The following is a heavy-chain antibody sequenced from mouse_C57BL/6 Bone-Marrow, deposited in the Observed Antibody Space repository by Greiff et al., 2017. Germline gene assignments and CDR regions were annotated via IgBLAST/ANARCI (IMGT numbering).Heavy chain of an antibody. J-gene: IGHJ3*01. Sequence: QLQQSGAELVRPGTSVKVSCKASGYAFTNYLIEWVKQRPGQGLEWIGVINPGSGGTNYNEKFKGKATLTADKSSSTAYMQLSSLTSEDSAVYFCARRWAYWGQGTLVTVSA. CDR1: GYAFTNYL. D-gene: IGHD1-1*02. V-gene: IGHV1-54*01. CDR2: INPGSGGT. CDR3: ARRWAY.